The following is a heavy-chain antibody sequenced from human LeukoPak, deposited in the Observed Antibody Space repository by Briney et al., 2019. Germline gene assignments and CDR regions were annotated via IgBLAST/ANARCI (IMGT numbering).Heavy chain of an antibody. CDR3: AVDSNGDNSNYYWYDV. D-gene: IGHD4-11*01. CDR1: GGTISSSR. J-gene: IGHJ6*02. Sequence: GGSLTLTCAASGGTISSSRYHSVCQAPGKGLVWVSRINSDGSSTSYADSVKGRFTISRDNTKNTLYLQMNSPKAEATAVDYSAVDSNGDNSNYYWYDVWGQGTTVTVSS. CDR2: INSDGSST. V-gene: IGHV3-74*01.